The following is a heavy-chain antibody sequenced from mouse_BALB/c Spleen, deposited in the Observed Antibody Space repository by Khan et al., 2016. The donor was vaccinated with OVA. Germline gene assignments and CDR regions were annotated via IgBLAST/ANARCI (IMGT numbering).Heavy chain of an antibody. CDR2: ISDGGSYT. V-gene: IGHV5-4*02. CDR3: VRGFYGDPFAY. CDR1: GFPFSDYY. D-gene: IGHD2-13*01. Sequence: EVELVESGGGLVKPGGSLTLSCAASGFPFSDYYMYWVRQTPEKRLEWVATISDGGSYTYYPDSVKGRFPISRDDAENNLYLQMSSLKSEDTAMYHCVRGFYGDPFAYWGQGTLVTVSA. J-gene: IGHJ3*01.